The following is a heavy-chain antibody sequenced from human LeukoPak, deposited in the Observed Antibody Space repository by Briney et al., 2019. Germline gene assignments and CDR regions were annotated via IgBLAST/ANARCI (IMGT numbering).Heavy chain of an antibody. CDR2: IHYSGST. Sequence: SETLSLTCTVSGGSVNSDSYHWSWIRQPPGKGLEWIGYIHYSGSTIQKPSLKSRVTISVDTSRNQFSLKLTSVTAAGTAVYYCARDAGDYFDYWGQGTLVTVSS. CDR1: GGSVNSDSYH. V-gene: IGHV4-61*01. J-gene: IGHJ4*02. CDR3: ARDAGDYFDY. D-gene: IGHD1-26*01.